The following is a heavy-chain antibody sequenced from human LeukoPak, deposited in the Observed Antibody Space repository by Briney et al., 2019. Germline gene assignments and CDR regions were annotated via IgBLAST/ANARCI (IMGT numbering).Heavy chain of an antibody. CDR3: ARVVLGDYDFWSGSSKPDARFDP. CDR2: IYTSGST. D-gene: IGHD3-3*01. J-gene: IGHJ5*02. CDR1: GGSISSGSYY. V-gene: IGHV4-61*02. Sequence: ASETLSLTCTVSGGSISSGSYYWSWIRQPAGKGLEWIGRIYTSGSTNYNPSLKSRVTISVDTSKNQFSLKLSFVTAADTAVYYCARVVLGDYDFWSGSSKPDARFDPWGQGTLVTVSS.